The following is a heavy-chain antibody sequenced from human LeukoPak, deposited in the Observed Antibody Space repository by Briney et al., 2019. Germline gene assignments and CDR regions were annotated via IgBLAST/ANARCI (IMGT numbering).Heavy chain of an antibody. J-gene: IGHJ4*02. V-gene: IGHV3-48*04. CDR3: TRVVPSGYDYVGGEGGFDY. CDR1: GFTFSSYS. Sequence: GSLRLSCAASGFTFSSYSMNWVRQAPGKGLGWVSYSSSSSSTIYYADSVKGRFTISRDNAKNSLYLQMNSLKTEDTAVYYCTRVVPSGYDYVGGEGGFDYWGQGTLVTVSS. CDR2: SSSSSSTI. D-gene: IGHD5-12*01.